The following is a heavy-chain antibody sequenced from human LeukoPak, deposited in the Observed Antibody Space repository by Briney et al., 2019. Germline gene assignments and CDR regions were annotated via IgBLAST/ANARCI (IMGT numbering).Heavy chain of an antibody. D-gene: IGHD2-15*01. CDR2: MNPNSGNT. J-gene: IGHJ1*01. Sequence: GASVKVSGMASGYTFTSYDINWVRQATGQGLEWMGWMNPNSGNTGYAQKFQGRVTMTRNTSISTAYIELSSLRSEDTAVYYCARVPPTKYCSSGSCYYQHWGQGTLVTVSS. CDR3: ARVPPTKYCSSGSCYYQH. V-gene: IGHV1-8*01. CDR1: GYTFTSYD.